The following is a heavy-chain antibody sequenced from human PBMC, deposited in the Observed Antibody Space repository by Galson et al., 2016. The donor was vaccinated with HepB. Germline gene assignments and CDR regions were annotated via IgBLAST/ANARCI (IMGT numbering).Heavy chain of an antibody. CDR2: IYHSGST. Sequence: SETLSLTCAVSGGSISSSNWWSWVRQPPGKGLEWIGEIYHSGSTNYNPSLKSRVTISLDMSKNQFSLKLRSVTAADTAVYYCARDRTLFGVVTALRYWGQGTQVTVSS. D-gene: IGHD3-3*01. CDR3: ARDRTLFGVVTALRY. CDR1: GGSISSSNW. J-gene: IGHJ4*02. V-gene: IGHV4-4*02.